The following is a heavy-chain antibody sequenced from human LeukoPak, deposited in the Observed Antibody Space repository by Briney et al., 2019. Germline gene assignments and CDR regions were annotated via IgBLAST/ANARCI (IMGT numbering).Heavy chain of an antibody. J-gene: IGHJ4*02. CDR1: GFTFSSYG. CDR2: IRYDGSNK. V-gene: IGHV3-30*02. CDR3: TTDPGVSITMVRGVIILDN. Sequence: GGSLRLSCAASGFTFSSYGMHWVRQAPGKGLEWVAFIRYDGSNKYYADSVKGRFTISRDNSKNTLYLQMNSLKSEDTAVYYCTTDPGVSITMVRGVIILDNWGQGTPVTVSS. D-gene: IGHD3-10*01.